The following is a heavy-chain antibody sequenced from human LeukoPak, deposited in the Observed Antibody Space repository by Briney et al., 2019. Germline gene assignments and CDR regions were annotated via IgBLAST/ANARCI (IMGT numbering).Heavy chain of an antibody. D-gene: IGHD5-18*01. V-gene: IGHV4-34*01. CDR2: INHRGST. J-gene: IGHJ4*02. CDR3: ASTSAMVYFDY. CDR1: GGSFSGYH. Sequence: SETLSLTCAVYGGSFSGYHWSWIRQPPGKGLEWIGEINHRGSTNYNPSLKSRVTISVDTSKNQFSLKLSSVTAADTAVYYCASTSAMVYFDYWGQGTLVTVSS.